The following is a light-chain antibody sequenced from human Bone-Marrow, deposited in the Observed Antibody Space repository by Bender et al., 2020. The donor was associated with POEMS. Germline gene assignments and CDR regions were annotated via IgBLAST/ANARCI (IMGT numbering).Light chain of an antibody. V-gene: IGLV2-14*01. J-gene: IGLJ2*01. CDR2: EVS. Sequence: QSALTQPASVSGSPGQSITISCTGTSSDVGYYNYVSWNQQHPGKAPKLLIYEVSKRPSGVSNRFTGSKSGNTASLTISGLQAEDEADYYCCSFAGSNIYVVFGGGTKLTVL. CDR1: SSDVGYYNY. CDR3: CSFAGSNIYVV.